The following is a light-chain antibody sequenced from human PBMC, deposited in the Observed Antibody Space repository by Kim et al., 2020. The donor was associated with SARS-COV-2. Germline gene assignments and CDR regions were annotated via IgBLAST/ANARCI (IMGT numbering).Light chain of an antibody. CDR3: MQALQTP. CDR2: LGS. Sequence: EIVMCQTPLSLPASPVERGSISSGAILSLLRSNGYNYLDWYLQKPGQSPQLLIYLGSNRASGVPDRFSGSGSGTDFTLKISRVEAEDVGVYYCMQALQTPIGPGTKVDIK. J-gene: IGKJ3*01. CDR1: LSLLRSNGYNY. V-gene: IGKV2-28*01.